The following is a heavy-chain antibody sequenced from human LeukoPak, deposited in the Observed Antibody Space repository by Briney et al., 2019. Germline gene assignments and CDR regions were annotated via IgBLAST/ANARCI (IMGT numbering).Heavy chain of an antibody. CDR1: GYTFTGYY. CDR2: INPNSGGT. V-gene: IGHV1-2*02. J-gene: IGHJ4*02. Sequence: ASVKVSCKASGYTFTGYYMHWVRQAPGQGLEWMGWINPNSGGTNYAQKFQGRVTMTRDTSISTAYMELSRLRSGDTAVYYCARADFAGYSSGWLVYWGQGTLVTVSS. CDR3: ARADFAGYSSGWLVY. D-gene: IGHD6-19*01.